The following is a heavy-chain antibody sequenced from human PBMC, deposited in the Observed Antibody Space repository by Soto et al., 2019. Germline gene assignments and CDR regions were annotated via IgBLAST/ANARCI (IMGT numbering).Heavy chain of an antibody. J-gene: IGHJ4*02. V-gene: IGHV4-39*01. CDR2: MYYNGNM. CDR1: GGSIASSTHY. D-gene: IGHD3-22*01. CDR3: ARRKGYDSSTYYFDY. Sequence: SETLSLTCTVSGGSIASSTHYWGWIRQPPGKGLEWIGSMYYNGNMYYNPSLKSRVTISVDTSKNQFSLDLRSVTAADTAVYYCARRKGYDSSTYYFDYWGQGTLVTVSS.